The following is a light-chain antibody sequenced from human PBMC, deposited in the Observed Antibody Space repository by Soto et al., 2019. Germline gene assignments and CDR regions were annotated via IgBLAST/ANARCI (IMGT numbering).Light chain of an antibody. V-gene: IGKV1-33*01. J-gene: IGKJ4*01. Sequence: DIQMTQSPSSLSASVGDRVTITCQASQDIFNYLYWYQQKPEKAPKLLIYEASTLETGVPSRFSGGGSGTHFTFTFSSLQPEDFATYYCQQYIYLPLTFGGGTKGDIK. CDR3: QQYIYLPLT. CDR2: EAS. CDR1: QDIFNY.